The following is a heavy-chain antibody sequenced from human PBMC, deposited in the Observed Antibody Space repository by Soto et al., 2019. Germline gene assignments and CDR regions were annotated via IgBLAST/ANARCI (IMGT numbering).Heavy chain of an antibody. J-gene: IGHJ4*02. V-gene: IGHV4-31*02. CDR3: ARHEYRDFVDPFDY. D-gene: IGHD2-21*02. CDR1: GASIKSGDNF. Sequence: TLSLTCSVSGASIKSGDNFWTWIRQRPGKGLEWIGYIYRDGATYYNPSLKSRVSLSVDTSKNEFSLRVTSVTAADTAIYYCARHEYRDFVDPFDYWGRGTLVTVSS. CDR2: IYRDGAT.